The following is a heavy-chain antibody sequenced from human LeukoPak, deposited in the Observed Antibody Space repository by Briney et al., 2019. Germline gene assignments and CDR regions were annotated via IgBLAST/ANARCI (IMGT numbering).Heavy chain of an antibody. CDR1: GFTFRIYG. V-gene: IGHV3-48*04. Sequence: QPGGSLRLSCAASGFTFRIYGMNWVRQAPGKAPEWVSYISHTSDTIYYADSVKGRFTMSRDNARNSLFLQMDSLRAEDTAVYYCARATRNGYDYWGQGTLVTVSS. CDR3: ARATRNGYDY. D-gene: IGHD5-24*01. J-gene: IGHJ4*02. CDR2: ISHTSDTI.